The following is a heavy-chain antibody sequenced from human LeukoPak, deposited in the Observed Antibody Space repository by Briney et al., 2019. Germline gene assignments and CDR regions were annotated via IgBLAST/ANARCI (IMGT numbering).Heavy chain of an antibody. D-gene: IGHD6-6*01. CDR2: ISAYNGNT. CDR3: ARDRVAARPMDPFLDY. Sequence: VASVKASCKASGYTFTGYYMHWVRQAPGQGLEWMGWISAYNGNTNYAQKLQGRVTMTTDTSTSTAYMELRSLRSDDTAVYYCARDRVAARPMDPFLDYWGQGTLVTVSS. CDR1: GYTFTGYY. V-gene: IGHV1-18*04. J-gene: IGHJ4*02.